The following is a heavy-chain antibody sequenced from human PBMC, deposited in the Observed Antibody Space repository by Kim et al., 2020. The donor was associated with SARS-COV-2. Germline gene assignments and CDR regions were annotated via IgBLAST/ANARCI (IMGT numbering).Heavy chain of an antibody. CDR1: GDSFSGHH. CDR3: ARCWREEWPHAYY. D-gene: IGHD3-3*01. Sequence: SETLSLTCIINGDSFSGHHWTWIRQAPGKGLEYIGEIHADGSAVYTPSLNSRVTISLDTSTKQFSVTLTSVTAADTGVYYCARCWREEWPHAYYWGQGTLVAVSS. V-gene: IGHV4-34*01. J-gene: IGHJ4*02. CDR2: IHADGSA.